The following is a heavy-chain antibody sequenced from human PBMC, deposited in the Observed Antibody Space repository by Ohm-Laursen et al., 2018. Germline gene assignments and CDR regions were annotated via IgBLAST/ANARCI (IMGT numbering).Heavy chain of an antibody. Sequence: SLRLSCSASGFSIPKYWMTWFRQAPGKGLEWVANIRKDGGETYYVDSVKGRFTISRDNAKNSLYLQINSLKGEDTAVYFCARDPTFHAFDIWGQGTMVTVSS. CDR2: IRKDGGET. V-gene: IGHV3-7*01. J-gene: IGHJ3*02. CDR3: ARDPTFHAFDI. CDR1: GFSIPKYW. D-gene: IGHD2/OR15-2a*01.